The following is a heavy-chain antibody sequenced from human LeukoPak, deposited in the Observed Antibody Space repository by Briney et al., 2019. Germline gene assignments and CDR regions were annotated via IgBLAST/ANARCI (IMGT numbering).Heavy chain of an antibody. J-gene: IGHJ5*02. CDR1: GGSISSYY. V-gene: IGHV4-4*07. CDR3: ARGRYGSWSSLWFDP. Sequence: SETLSLTCTVSGGSISSYYWSWIRQPAGKGLEWIGRIYTSGSTSYNPSLKSRVTMSVDTSKNQFSLKLSSVTTADTAVYYCARGRYGSWSSLWFDPWGQGTLVTVSS. CDR2: IYTSGST. D-gene: IGHD3-10*01.